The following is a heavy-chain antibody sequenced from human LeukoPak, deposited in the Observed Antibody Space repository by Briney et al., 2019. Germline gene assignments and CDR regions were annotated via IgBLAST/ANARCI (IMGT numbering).Heavy chain of an antibody. CDR3: ARVPYCGGDCGIDY. CDR2: ISSSSSSI. Sequence: PGGSLRLSCAASGFTFSSYSMNWVRQAPGKGLEWVSYISSSSSSIYYADSMKGRFTISRDNAKNSLYLQMNSLRDEDTAVYYCARVPYCGGDCGIDYWGQGTLVTVSS. J-gene: IGHJ4*02. V-gene: IGHV3-48*02. D-gene: IGHD2-21*02. CDR1: GFTFSSYS.